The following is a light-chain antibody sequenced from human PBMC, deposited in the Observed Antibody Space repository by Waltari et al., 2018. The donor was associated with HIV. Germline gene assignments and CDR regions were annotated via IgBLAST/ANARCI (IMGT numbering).Light chain of an antibody. J-gene: IGKJ1*01. Sequence: DIQMTQSPSTLSASVGDRVTITCRASQSIDIWLAWYQQKSGKAPKLLMYRASNLESGVPSRFSGSGSGTEFTLTINGLQPDDFATYYCQQYNKYSRAFGQGP. V-gene: IGKV1-5*03. CDR1: QSIDIW. CDR3: QQYNKYSRA. CDR2: RAS.